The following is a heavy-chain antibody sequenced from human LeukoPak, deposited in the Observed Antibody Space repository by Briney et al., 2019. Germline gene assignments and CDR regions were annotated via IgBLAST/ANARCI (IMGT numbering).Heavy chain of an antibody. CDR3: ARDYYYDSSGHLSYFDY. V-gene: IGHV1-8*03. CDR2: MNPNSGNT. CDR1: GYTFTGYY. D-gene: IGHD3-22*01. Sequence: GASVKVSCKASGYTFTGYYMHWVRQATGQGLEWMGWMNPNSGNTGYAQKFQGRVTITRNTSISTAYMELSSLRSEDTAVYYCARDYYYDSSGHLSYFDYWGQGTLVTVSS. J-gene: IGHJ4*02.